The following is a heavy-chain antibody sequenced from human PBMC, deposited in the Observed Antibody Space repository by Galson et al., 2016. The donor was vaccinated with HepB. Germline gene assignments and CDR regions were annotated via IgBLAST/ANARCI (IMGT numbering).Heavy chain of an antibody. CDR1: GYTFNNYG. V-gene: IGHV1-18*04. CDR3: AKVASSYYYYFMGV. CDR2: ISVYNGNR. Sequence: SVKVSCKASGYTFNNYGITWVRQAPGQGLEWMGWISVYNGNRNYAENFQGRVTMTTDRSASTAYMELRSLTSDDTAVYFCAKVASSYYYYFMGVWGQGTTVTVSS. J-gene: IGHJ6*03. D-gene: IGHD5-12*01.